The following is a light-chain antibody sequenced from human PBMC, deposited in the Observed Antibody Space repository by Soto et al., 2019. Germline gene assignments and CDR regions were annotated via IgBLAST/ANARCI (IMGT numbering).Light chain of an antibody. V-gene: IGLV2-14*01. Sequence: QSALTQPASVSGSPGQSITISCTGTSSDVGAYNSVSWYQQHPGKAPKLMIYEVSNRPSGVSNRFSGSKFGNTASLTISGLQAEDEADYYCSSYTSSSTRVFGSGTKVTVL. CDR2: EVS. CDR1: SSDVGAYNS. CDR3: SSYTSSSTRV. J-gene: IGLJ1*01.